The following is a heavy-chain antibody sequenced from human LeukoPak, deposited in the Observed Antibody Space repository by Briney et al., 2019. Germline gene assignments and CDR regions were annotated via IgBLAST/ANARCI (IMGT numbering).Heavy chain of an antibody. CDR1: GYSFSSYW. Sequence: GESLRISCQGAGYSFSSYWIGWVRQMPGKGLEWMGIVYPGDSETRYSPSFQGQVTISADKSISTAYLQWSSLKASDTAVYYCARGQWLVQTPGEFDYWGRGTLVTVSS. V-gene: IGHV5-51*01. D-gene: IGHD6-19*01. J-gene: IGHJ4*02. CDR3: ARGQWLVQTPGEFDY. CDR2: VYPGDSET.